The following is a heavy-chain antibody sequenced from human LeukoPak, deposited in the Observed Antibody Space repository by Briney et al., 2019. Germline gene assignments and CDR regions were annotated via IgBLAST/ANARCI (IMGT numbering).Heavy chain of an antibody. CDR2: IYYSGST. CDR3: ARGGRIDSSAPSAAFDI. J-gene: IGHJ3*02. V-gene: IGHV4-59*01. D-gene: IGHD3-22*01. CDR1: GGSISSYY. Sequence: SETLSLTCTVSGGSISSYYWSWIRQPPGKGLEWIGYIYYSGSTNYNPSLKSRVTISVDTSKNQFSLKLSSVTAADTAVYYCARGGRIDSSAPSAAFDIWGQGTMVTVSS.